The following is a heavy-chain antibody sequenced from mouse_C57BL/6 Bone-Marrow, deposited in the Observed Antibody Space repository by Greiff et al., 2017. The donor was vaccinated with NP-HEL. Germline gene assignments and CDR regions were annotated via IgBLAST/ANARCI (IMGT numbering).Heavy chain of an antibody. CDR2: IYPGDGDT. J-gene: IGHJ4*01. CDR3: ARFITGAMDY. V-gene: IGHV1-82*01. CDR1: GYAFSSSW. Sequence: VQLQQSGPELVKPGASVKISCKASGYAFSSSWMNWVKQRPGKGLEWIGRIYPGDGDTNYNGKFKGKATLTADKSSSTAYMQLSSLTSEDAAVYFCARFITGAMDYWGQGTSVTVSS. D-gene: IGHD1-1*01.